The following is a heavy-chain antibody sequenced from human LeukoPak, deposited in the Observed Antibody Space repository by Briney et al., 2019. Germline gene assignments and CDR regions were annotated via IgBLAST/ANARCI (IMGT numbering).Heavy chain of an antibody. V-gene: IGHV4-61*02. D-gene: IGHD5-18*01. CDR1: GGSISSGSYY. Sequence: SETLSLTCTVSGGSISSGSYYWSWIRQPAGKGLEWIGRIYSSGSTNYNPSLKSRVTISVDTSKNQFSLKLSSVTAADTAVYYCARDLGVDTRAFDIWGQGTMVTVSS. J-gene: IGHJ3*02. CDR3: ARDLGVDTRAFDI. CDR2: IYSSGST.